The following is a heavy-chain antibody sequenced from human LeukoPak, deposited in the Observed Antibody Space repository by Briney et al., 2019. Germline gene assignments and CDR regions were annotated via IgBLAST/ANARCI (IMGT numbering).Heavy chain of an antibody. CDR3: ARSSLAVYFDY. V-gene: IGHV4-61*09. D-gene: IGHD6-19*01. Sequence: PSETLSLTCTVSGGSISSGSYYWNWIRQPAGKRLEWLGHVFTRGTTNYNASLEGRLTVSLDTARNQFSLYLSSVTAADTAMYFCARSSLAVYFDYWGQGTLVTASS. CDR2: VFTRGTT. J-gene: IGHJ4*02. CDR1: GGSISSGSYY.